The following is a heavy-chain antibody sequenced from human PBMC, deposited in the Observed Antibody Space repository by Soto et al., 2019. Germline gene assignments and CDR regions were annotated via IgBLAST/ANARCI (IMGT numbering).Heavy chain of an antibody. D-gene: IGHD1-26*01. CDR3: ATGIYSGSYNWFDP. J-gene: IGHJ5*02. V-gene: IGHV4-59*01. CDR2: IYYSGST. Sequence: SETLSLTCTVSGGSLSSYYWSWIRQPPGKGLEWIGYIYYSGSTNYNPSLKSRVTISVDTSKNQFSLKLSSVTAADTAVYYCATGIYSGSYNWFDPWGQGTLVNVSS. CDR1: GGSLSSYY.